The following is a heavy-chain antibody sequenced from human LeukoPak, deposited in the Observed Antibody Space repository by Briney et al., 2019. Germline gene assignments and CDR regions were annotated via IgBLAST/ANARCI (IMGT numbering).Heavy chain of an antibody. CDR3: ARDRHWNQGNFDY. CDR1: GYAITGYY. J-gene: IGHJ4*02. D-gene: IGHD1-1*01. V-gene: IGHV1-2*02. Sequence: ASVKVSCKASGYAITGYYIHWVRQAPGQGLEWRGWINPNSGDTNYAQKFQGRVTMTRDTSINTAFMELSGLRSDDTAVYYCARDRHWNQGNFDYWGQGTLVTVSS. CDR2: INPNSGDT.